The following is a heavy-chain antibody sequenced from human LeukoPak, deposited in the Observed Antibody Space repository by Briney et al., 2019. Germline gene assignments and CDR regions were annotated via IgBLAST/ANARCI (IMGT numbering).Heavy chain of an antibody. J-gene: IGHJ4*02. CDR2: IPWYGGSA. D-gene: IGHD3-10*01. CDR1: GFSFEDSA. CDR3: AKEAYGSGQIDY. Sequence: GGSLRLSCAASGFSFEDSAMHWVRQAPGKGLEWVSFIPWYGGSAYYADSVKGRFTISRDNSKYSLYLQMRSLRPEDTAIYYCAKEAYGSGQIDYWGQGTLVTVSS. V-gene: IGHV3-43D*03.